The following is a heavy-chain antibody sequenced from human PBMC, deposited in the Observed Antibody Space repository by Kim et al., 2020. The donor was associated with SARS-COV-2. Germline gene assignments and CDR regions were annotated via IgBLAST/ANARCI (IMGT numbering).Heavy chain of an antibody. V-gene: IGHV1-3*01. Sequence: SQKFQGRVTMTRDTSASTAYKELSSLRSEDTAVYYCARGYCSGGSCYSYWGQGTLVTVSS. D-gene: IGHD2-15*01. CDR3: ARGYCSGGSCYSY. J-gene: IGHJ4*02.